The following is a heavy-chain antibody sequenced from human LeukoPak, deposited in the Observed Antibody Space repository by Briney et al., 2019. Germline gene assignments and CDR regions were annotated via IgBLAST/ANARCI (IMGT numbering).Heavy chain of an antibody. Sequence: PGGSLRLSCAASGFTFSSYAMSWVRQAPGKGLEWIGYIYYSGSTNYNPSLKSRVTISVDTSKNQFSLKLSSVTAADTAVYYCARWGYGGPQDAFDIWGQGTMVTVSS. CDR3: ARWGYGGPQDAFDI. CDR2: IYYSGST. D-gene: IGHD4-23*01. CDR1: GFTFSSYA. J-gene: IGHJ3*02. V-gene: IGHV4-59*08.